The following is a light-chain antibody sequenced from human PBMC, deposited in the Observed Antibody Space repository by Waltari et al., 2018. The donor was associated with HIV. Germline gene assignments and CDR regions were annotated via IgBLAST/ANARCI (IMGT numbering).Light chain of an antibody. CDR3: CAYAGSTTYVI. CDR2: EVS. CDR1: SSAVGGYNL. Sequence: QSALTQPASVSGSPGPSITISCHGTSSAVGGYNLVSWYQQHPGKAPKLMIYEVSKRPSGVSNRFSGSKSGNTASLTISGLQAEDEADYYCCAYAGSTTYVIFGGGTKLTVL. J-gene: IGLJ2*01. V-gene: IGLV2-23*02.